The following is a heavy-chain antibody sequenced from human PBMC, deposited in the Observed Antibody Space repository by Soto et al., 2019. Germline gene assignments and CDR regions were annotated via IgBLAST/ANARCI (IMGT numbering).Heavy chain of an antibody. CDR3: ARGGELYYYYGMDV. Sequence: SATLSLTCAVYGRSFSAYYCSWIRQPPGKGLEWIGEINHSGSTNYNPSLKSRVTISVDTSKNQFSLKLSSVTAADTAVYYCARGGELYYYYGMDVWGQGTTVTVSS. D-gene: IGHD1-26*01. V-gene: IGHV4-34*01. CDR1: GRSFSAYY. J-gene: IGHJ6*02. CDR2: INHSGST.